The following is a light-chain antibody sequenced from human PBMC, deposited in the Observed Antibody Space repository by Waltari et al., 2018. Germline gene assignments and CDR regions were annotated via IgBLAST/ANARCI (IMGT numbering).Light chain of an antibody. Sequence: EIVLTQSPGTLSLSPGERATLSCRASQSVGSNYLGWYQQKPGQAPRPLIYGASRRATGIPDRFTGSGSGTDFTLTISRLEPEDFAVYYCQQYGTSSSFGQGTRLEIK. J-gene: IGKJ5*01. CDR3: QQYGTSSS. V-gene: IGKV3-20*01. CDR1: QSVGSNY. CDR2: GAS.